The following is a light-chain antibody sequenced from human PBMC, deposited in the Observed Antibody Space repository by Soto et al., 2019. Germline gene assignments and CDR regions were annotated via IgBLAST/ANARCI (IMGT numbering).Light chain of an antibody. CDR3: QQLGSSPGFT. V-gene: IGKV3-20*01. CDR1: QSINSRY. CDR2: GAS. J-gene: IGKJ3*01. Sequence: EIVLTQSPGTLSLSPGERATLSCRASQSINSRYLAWYQQKPGQAPRLLIYGASSRDTGIPDRFSGSGSGTDFTLTISRLEPEDFAVYYCQQLGSSPGFTFGPGTIVYIK.